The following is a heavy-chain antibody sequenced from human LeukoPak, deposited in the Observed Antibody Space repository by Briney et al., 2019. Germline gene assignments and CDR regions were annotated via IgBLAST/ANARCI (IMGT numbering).Heavy chain of an antibody. CDR1: GFTFSSYW. V-gene: IGHV3-49*03. J-gene: IGHJ4*02. Sequence: GGSLRLSCAASGFTFSSYWMSWFRQAPGKGLEWVGFIRSKAYGGTTEYAASVKGRFTVSRDDSKSIAYLQMNSLKTEDTAVYYCASRPYYFDYWGQGTLVTVSS. CDR2: IRSKAYGGTT. CDR3: ASRPYYFDY.